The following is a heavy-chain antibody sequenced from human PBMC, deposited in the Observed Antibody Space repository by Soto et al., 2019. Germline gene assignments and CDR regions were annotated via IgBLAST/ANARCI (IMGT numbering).Heavy chain of an antibody. CDR1: GYTFTSYG. Sequence: QVQLVQSGAAVKKPGASVKVSCKASGYTFTSYGITWVRQAPGQGLEWMGWISAYNGNTNYAQKLQGRVTMTTDTSSSTVDMELRSLRSDDTAVFFCARVISPNSSTSRAFDFWGQGTMVTVSS. V-gene: IGHV1-18*01. CDR2: ISAYNGNT. J-gene: IGHJ3*01. D-gene: IGHD6-6*01. CDR3: ARVISPNSSTSRAFDF.